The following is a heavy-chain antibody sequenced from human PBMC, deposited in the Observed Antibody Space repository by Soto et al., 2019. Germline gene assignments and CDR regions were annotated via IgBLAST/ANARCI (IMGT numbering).Heavy chain of an antibody. CDR3: ARDSTTVTANFDY. CDR2: ISSSSSYI. CDR1: GFTFSSYS. Sequence: GGSLRLSCAASGFTFSSYSMNWVRQAPGKGLEWVSSISSSSSYIYYADSVKGRFTISRDNAKNSLYLQMNSLRAEDTAVYYCARDSTTVTANFDYWGQGTLVTVSS. J-gene: IGHJ4*02. D-gene: IGHD4-17*01. V-gene: IGHV3-21*01.